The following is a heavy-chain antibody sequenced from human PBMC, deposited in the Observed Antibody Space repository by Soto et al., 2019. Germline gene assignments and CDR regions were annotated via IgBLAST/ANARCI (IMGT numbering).Heavy chain of an antibody. Sequence: VQLVESGGGLVKPGGSLRLSCAASGFTFSDAWMSWVRQARGKGLEWVGRIKSKTHGGTTDYAALVQGRFTISREDPENTLYLQMSSLKTAETGVYYCTTGVGYNWNADAPFDVWGQGTMVTVSS. D-gene: IGHD1-1*01. CDR2: IKSKTHGGTT. CDR1: GFTFSDAW. V-gene: IGHV3-15*01. CDR3: TTGVGYNWNADAPFDV. J-gene: IGHJ3*01.